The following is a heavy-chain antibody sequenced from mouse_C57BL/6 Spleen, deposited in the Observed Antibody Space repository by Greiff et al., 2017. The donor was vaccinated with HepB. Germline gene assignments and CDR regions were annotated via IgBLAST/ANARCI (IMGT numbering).Heavy chain of an antibody. Sequence: VQLKQSGPELVKPGASVKISCKASGYSFTGYYMNWVKQSPEKSLEWIGEINPSTGGTTYNQKFKAKATLTVDKSSSTAYMQLKSLTSEDSAVYYCARRSGYYYAMDYWGQGTSVTVSS. CDR1: GYSFTGYY. CDR2: INPSTGGT. V-gene: IGHV1-42*01. D-gene: IGHD2-2*01. J-gene: IGHJ4*01. CDR3: ARRSGYYYAMDY.